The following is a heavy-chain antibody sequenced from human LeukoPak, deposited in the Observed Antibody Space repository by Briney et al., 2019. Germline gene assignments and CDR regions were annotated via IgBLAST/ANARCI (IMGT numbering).Heavy chain of an antibody. CDR1: GYSISSGYY. Sequence: SETLSLTCAVSGYSISSGYYWGWIRPPPGKGLERIGSIYHSGSSYYNPSLKSRVTISVDTSKNQFSLKLSSVTAADTAVYYCARGPSPFGYWGQGTLVTVSS. J-gene: IGHJ4*02. CDR2: IYHSGSS. D-gene: IGHD2-2*01. CDR3: ARGPSPFGY. V-gene: IGHV4-38-2*01.